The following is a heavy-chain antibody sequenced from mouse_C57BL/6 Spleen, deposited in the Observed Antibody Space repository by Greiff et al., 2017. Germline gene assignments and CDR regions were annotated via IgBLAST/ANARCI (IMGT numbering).Heavy chain of an antibody. V-gene: IGHV14-4*01. CDR3: TRNSFPW. CDR2: IDPENGDT. Sequence: EVQLQQSGAELVRPGASVKLSCTASGFNIKDDYMHWVKQRPEQGLEWIGWIDPENGDTEYASKFQGKATITADTSSNTAYLQLSSLTSEDTAGYYCTRNSFPWWGQGTLVTVSA. CDR1: GFNIKDDY. J-gene: IGHJ3*02. D-gene: IGHD2-1*01.